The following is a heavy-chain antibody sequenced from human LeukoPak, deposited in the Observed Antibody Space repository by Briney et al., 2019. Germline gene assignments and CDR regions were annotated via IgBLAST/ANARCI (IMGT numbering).Heavy chain of an antibody. J-gene: IGHJ5*02. CDR3: ARLGSWFDP. V-gene: IGHV4-39*01. CDR1: GGPISSSIYY. CDR2: IYHSGKT. D-gene: IGHD2-2*03. Sequence: SETLSLTCTVSGGPISSSIYYWGWIRQPPGKVLEWIGNIYHSGKTYYNPSLKSRVTIAVDTSKNQFSLKLSSVTAADTAVYYCARLGSWFDPWGQGTLVTVSS.